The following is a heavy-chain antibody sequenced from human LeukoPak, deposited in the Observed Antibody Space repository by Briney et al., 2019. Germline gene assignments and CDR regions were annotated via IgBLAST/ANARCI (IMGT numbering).Heavy chain of an antibody. V-gene: IGHV4-39*01. CDR1: GGSISSSSYY. CDR3: ARGDDFQP. J-gene: IGHJ4*02. CDR2: IYYSGST. D-gene: IGHD3-3*01. Sequence: PSETLSLTCAVSGGSISSSSYYWGWIRQPPGKGLEWIGSIYYSGSTYYNPSLKSRVTISVDTSKNQFSLKLSSVTAADTAVYYCARGDDFQPWGQGTLVTVSS.